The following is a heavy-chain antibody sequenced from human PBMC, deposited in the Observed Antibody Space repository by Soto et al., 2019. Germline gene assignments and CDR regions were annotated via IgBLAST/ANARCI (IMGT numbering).Heavy chain of an antibody. CDR2: INAGNGNT. J-gene: IGHJ6*02. V-gene: IGHV1-3*01. D-gene: IGHD1-26*01. Sequence: ASVKVSCKASGYTFTGYAMHWVRQAPGQRLEWMGWINAGNGNTKYSQKFQGRVTITRDTSASTAYMELSSLRSEDTAMYYCAIPLVGATTTYYYYGMDVWGQGTTVTVSS. CDR1: GYTFTGYA. CDR3: AIPLVGATTTYYYYGMDV.